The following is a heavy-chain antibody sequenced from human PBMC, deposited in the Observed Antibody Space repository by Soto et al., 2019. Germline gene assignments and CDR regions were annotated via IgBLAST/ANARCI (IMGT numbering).Heavy chain of an antibody. CDR3: ARSPLSDNCFDP. CDR1: GGSISSYY. CDR2: IYYSGST. J-gene: IGHJ5*02. Sequence: PSETLSLTCTVSGGSISSYYWSWIRQPPGKGLEWIGYIYYSGSTNYNPSLKSRVTISVDTSKNQFSLKLSSVTAADTAVYYCARSPLSDNCFDPWGQGTLGTVSS. V-gene: IGHV4-59*08.